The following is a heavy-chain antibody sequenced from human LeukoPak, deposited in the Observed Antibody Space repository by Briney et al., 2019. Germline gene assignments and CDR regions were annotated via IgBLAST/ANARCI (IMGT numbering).Heavy chain of an antibody. V-gene: IGHV3-43*02. CDR2: ISGDGGRT. CDR1: GFPFNGYA. Sequence: PGVSLRLSCAASGFPFNGYAMDWVRQAPGRGREWVSLISGDGGRTYYADSVKGRYTISRDNRKNSLDLQMNSLRTEDTALYYCAKDLASVYDAFNVWGQGTMVTVSS. CDR3: AKDLASVYDAFNV. J-gene: IGHJ3*01.